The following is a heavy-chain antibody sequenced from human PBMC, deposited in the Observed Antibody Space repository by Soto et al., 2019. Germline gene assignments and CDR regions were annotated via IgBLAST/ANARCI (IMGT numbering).Heavy chain of an antibody. CDR3: AKVPYYYDSSGSALDY. Sequence: GGSLRLSCAASGFTFSSYGMHWVRQAPGKGLEWVAVISYGGSNKYYADSVKGRFTISRDNSKNTLYLQMNSLRAEDTAVYYCAKVPYYYDSSGSALDYWGQGTLVTVSS. V-gene: IGHV3-30*18. J-gene: IGHJ4*02. CDR1: GFTFSSYG. CDR2: ISYGGSNK. D-gene: IGHD3-22*01.